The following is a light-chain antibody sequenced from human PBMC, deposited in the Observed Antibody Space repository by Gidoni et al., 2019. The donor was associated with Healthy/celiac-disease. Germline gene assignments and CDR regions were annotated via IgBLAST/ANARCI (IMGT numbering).Light chain of an antibody. CDR2: GNS. Sequence: QPVLTQPPSVSGCPGQRVTISCTMISSNIGAGYDVHWYQQLPGTAPKLLLYGNSNRPSGVPDRFSCSKSGTSASLAITGLQAEDEADYYCQSYDSSLSGVVFGGGTKLTVL. CDR1: SSNIGAGYD. V-gene: IGLV1-40*01. CDR3: QSYDSSLSGVV. J-gene: IGLJ2*01.